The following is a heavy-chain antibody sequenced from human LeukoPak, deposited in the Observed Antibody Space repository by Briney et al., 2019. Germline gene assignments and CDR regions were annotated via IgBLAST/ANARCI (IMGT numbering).Heavy chain of an antibody. CDR1: GGSFSGYY. CDR3: ARDFSVDYYGSGARPKYWYFDF. V-gene: IGHV4-34*01. CDR2: INHSGST. Sequence: SSETLSLTCAVYGGSFSGYYRSWIRQPPGKGLEWIGEINHSGSTNYNPSLKSRVTISVDTSKNQFSLKLSSVTAADTAVYYCARDFSVDYYGSGARPKYWYFDFWGRGTLVTVSS. J-gene: IGHJ2*01. D-gene: IGHD3-10*01.